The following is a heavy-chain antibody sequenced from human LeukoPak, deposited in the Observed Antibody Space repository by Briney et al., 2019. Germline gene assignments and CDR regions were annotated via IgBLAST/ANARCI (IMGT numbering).Heavy chain of an antibody. CDR1: GFTFSDYY. V-gene: IGHV3-11*04. Sequence: GGSLRLSCAASGFTFSDYYMSWIRQAPGKGLEWVSYISSSGSTIHYADSVKGRFTISRDNAKNSLYLQMNSLRAEDTAVYYCARDLSSGAVVTDYWGQGTLVTVSS. CDR2: ISSSGSTI. J-gene: IGHJ4*02. D-gene: IGHD2-15*01. CDR3: ARDLSSGAVVTDY.